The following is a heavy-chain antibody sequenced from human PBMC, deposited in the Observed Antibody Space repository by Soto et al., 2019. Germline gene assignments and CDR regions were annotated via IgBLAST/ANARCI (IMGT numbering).Heavy chain of an antibody. CDR1: GFTFSSYA. Sequence: GGSLRLSCAASGFTFSSYAMSWVRQAPGKGLEWVSAISGSGGSTYYADSVKGRFTISRDNSKNTLYLQMNSLRAEDTAVYYCAKDLRVVPAAKRQTYWGQGTLVTVSS. J-gene: IGHJ4*02. V-gene: IGHV3-23*01. D-gene: IGHD2-2*01. CDR3: AKDLRVVPAAKRQTY. CDR2: ISGSGGST.